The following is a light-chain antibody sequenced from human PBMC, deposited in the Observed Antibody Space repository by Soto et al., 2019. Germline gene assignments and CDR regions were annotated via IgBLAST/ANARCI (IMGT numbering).Light chain of an antibody. CDR3: HQYNNWWT. Sequence: EIQMTQCPAPASISVGKRVIITCRASQGISNYLAWYQQKPGKVPKLLIYAASTLQSGVPSRFSGSGSGTEFTLTISSLQSEDSAVYYCHQYNNWWTFGQGTKVDIK. CDR2: AAS. J-gene: IGKJ1*01. V-gene: IGKV1-27*01. CDR1: QGISNY.